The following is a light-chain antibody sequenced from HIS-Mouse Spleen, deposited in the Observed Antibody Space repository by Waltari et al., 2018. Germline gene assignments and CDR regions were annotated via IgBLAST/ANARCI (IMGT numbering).Light chain of an antibody. CDR2: EGS. CDR3: CSYAGSSTFNWV. V-gene: IGLV2-23*01. Sequence: QSALTQPASVSGSPGQSITISCTGTSSDVGSYNLVSWYQQHPGKATKLMIYEGSNRPSGVSNRFSGSKSGNTASLTISGLQAEDEADYYCCSYAGSSTFNWVFGGGTKLTVL. CDR1: SSDVGSYNL. J-gene: IGLJ3*02.